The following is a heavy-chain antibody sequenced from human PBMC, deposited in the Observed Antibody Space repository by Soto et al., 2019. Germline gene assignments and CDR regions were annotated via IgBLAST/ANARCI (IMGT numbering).Heavy chain of an antibody. CDR1: GGSISSGGYY. CDR2: IYYSGST. V-gene: IGHV4-31*03. J-gene: IGHJ4*02. Sequence: QVQLQESGPGLVKPSQTLSLTCTVSGGSISSGGYYWSWIRQHPGKGLEWIGYIYYSGSTYYNPSLMSRVTKSVDTSKTQFSLKMSYVTAADTAVYYCARTLGVTRGDVYFDYWGQGTLVTVSS. CDR3: ARTLGVTRGDVYFDY. D-gene: IGHD4-17*01.